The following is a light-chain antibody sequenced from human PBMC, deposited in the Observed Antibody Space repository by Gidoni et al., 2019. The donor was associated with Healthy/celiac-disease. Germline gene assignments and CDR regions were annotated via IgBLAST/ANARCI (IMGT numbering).Light chain of an antibody. CDR1: QSISSN. V-gene: IGKV3-15*01. CDR3: QQYKNWPPYT. J-gene: IGKJ2*01. Sequence: EIVMTQSPATLSVSPGERATLSCRASQSISSNLAWYQQKPGQPPRLLICGASTRAIGIPDRFSGSGSGTEFTLTISSLQSEDFAVYYCQQYKNWPPYTFGQXTKLEIK. CDR2: GAS.